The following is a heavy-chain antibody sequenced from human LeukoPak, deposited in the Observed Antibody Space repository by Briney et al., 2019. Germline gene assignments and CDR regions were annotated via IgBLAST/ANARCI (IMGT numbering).Heavy chain of an antibody. V-gene: IGHV3-23*01. CDR2: ISGSGGRT. CDR3: AKDGHCSGGSCYLDY. Sequence: GGSLRLSCAASGFTFSSYAMSWVRQAPGKGLEWVSAISGSGGRTYYADSVKGRFTISRDNSKNTLYLQMNSLRAEDTAVYYCAKDGHCSGGSCYLDYWGQGTLVTVSS. D-gene: IGHD2-15*01. J-gene: IGHJ4*02. CDR1: GFTFSSYA.